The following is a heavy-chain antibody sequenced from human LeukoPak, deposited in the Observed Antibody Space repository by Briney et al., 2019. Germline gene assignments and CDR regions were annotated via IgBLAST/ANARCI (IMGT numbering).Heavy chain of an antibody. V-gene: IGHV4-61*02. CDR1: GGSISSGSYY. CDR2: IYTSGST. D-gene: IGHD3-16*02. Sequence: SQTLSLTCTVSGGSISSGSYYWSWIRQPAGKGLEWIGRIYTSGSTNYNPSLKSRVTISVDTSKNQFSLKLSSVTAADTAVYYCARVIYDYVWGSYRFGAFDIWGQGTMVTVSS. J-gene: IGHJ3*02. CDR3: ARVIYDYVWGSYRFGAFDI.